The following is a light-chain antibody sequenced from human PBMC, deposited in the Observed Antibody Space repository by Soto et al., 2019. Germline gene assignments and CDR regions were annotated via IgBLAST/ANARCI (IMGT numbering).Light chain of an antibody. CDR2: DDN. CDR3: GSWDSSMSAYV. J-gene: IGLJ1*01. Sequence: SVLTLPPSVSAAPGQKVTISCSGSSSNIGGNSVSWYQQLPGTAPKLLIYDDNKRPSGIPDRFSGSKSGTSATLGITGFQNGDEADYYCGSWDSSMSAYVFGTGTKVTVL. V-gene: IGLV1-51*01. CDR1: SSNIGGNS.